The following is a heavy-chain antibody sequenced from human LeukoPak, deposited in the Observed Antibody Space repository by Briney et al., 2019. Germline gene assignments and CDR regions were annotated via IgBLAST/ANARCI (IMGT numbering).Heavy chain of an antibody. D-gene: IGHD3-9*01. CDR1: GGSISSSSYY. Sequence: PSETLSLTCTVSGGSISSSSYYWGWIRQPPGKGLEWIGSIYYSGSTYYNPSLKSRVTISVDTSKSQFSLKLSSVTAADTAVYYCARHNYDILTGYYDAFDIWGQGTMVTVSS. V-gene: IGHV4-39*01. CDR2: IYYSGST. J-gene: IGHJ3*02. CDR3: ARHNYDILTGYYDAFDI.